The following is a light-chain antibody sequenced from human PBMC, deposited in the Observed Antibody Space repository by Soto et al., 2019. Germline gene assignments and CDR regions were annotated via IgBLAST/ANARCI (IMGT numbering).Light chain of an antibody. Sequence: DIPLTQSPSLLSASVGDRVTITCRASQGISSYLAWYQQKPGKAPKLLIYAASTLRSGVPSRFSGSGSGTEFTLTISSLQPEDFATYYCQQFNSYPFTFGPGTKVDIK. J-gene: IGKJ3*01. V-gene: IGKV1-9*01. CDR2: AAS. CDR1: QGISSY. CDR3: QQFNSYPFT.